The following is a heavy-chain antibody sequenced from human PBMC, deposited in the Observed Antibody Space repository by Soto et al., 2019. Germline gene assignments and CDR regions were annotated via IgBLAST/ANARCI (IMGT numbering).Heavy chain of an antibody. D-gene: IGHD2-21*02. CDR1: GFTLSAHS. CDR2: ISSSSRVI. CDR3: ARDVYCGGDCPGRAYGMDV. V-gene: IGHV3-48*02. J-gene: IGHJ6*02. Sequence: PGGSLRLSCAASGFTLSAHSMNWVRQAPGKGLEWLSYISSSSRVIYYGDSVKGRFTSSRDNAKNSLYLQMNSLRDEDTAVYYCARDVYCGGDCPGRAYGMDVWGQGTTVTVSS.